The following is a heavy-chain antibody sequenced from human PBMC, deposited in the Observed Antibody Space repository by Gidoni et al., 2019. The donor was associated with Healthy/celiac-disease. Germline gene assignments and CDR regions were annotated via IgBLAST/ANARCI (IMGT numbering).Heavy chain of an antibody. CDR3: ARDEEVRGVIS. J-gene: IGHJ4*02. D-gene: IGHD3-10*01. V-gene: IGHV4-30-4*01. Sequence: QVQLQASGPGLVTPSQTLSLTCTVTGGSISSGDYYWSWIRQPPGKGLEWIGYIYYSGSTYYNPSLKSRVTISVDTSENQFSLKLSSVTAADTAVYYCARDEEVRGVISWGQGTLVTVSS. CDR2: IYYSGST. CDR1: GGSISSGDYY.